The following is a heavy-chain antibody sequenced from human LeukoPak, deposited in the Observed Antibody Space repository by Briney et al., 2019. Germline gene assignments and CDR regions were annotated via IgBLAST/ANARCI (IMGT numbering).Heavy chain of an antibody. CDR3: ATYYYDSSGENPGGY. J-gene: IGHJ4*02. D-gene: IGHD3-22*01. Sequence: GGSLRLSCAASGFTFSSYAMSWVRQAPGKGLEWVSAISGSGGSTYYADSVKGRFTISRDNSKNTLYLQMNSLRAEDTAVYYCATYYYDSSGENPGGYWGQGTLVTVSS. CDR1: GFTFSSYA. CDR2: ISGSGGST. V-gene: IGHV3-23*01.